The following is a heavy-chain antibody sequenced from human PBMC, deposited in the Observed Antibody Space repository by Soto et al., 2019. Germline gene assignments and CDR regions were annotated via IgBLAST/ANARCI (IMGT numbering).Heavy chain of an antibody. CDR2: ISWNSGNI. CDR3: VRSKRRYSYGTPLDY. CDR1: EFTFDDFA. V-gene: IGHV3-9*01. D-gene: IGHD2-15*01. J-gene: IGHJ4*02. Sequence: GGSLRLSCAASEFTFDDFAMHWVRPDLGKGLEWVSSISWNSGNIGYADSVKGRFTASRDNAKNSLYLQMNSLRPEDTALYYCVRSKRRYSYGTPLDYWGQGTLVTVSS.